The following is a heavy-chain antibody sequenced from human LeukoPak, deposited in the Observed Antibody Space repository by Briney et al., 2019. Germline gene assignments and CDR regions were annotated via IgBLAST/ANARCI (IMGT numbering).Heavy chain of an antibody. CDR2: IRYDGSNK. J-gene: IGHJ4*02. CDR3: ARGPDYDILADYFDY. D-gene: IGHD3-9*01. V-gene: IGHV3-30*02. CDR1: GFTFSSYG. Sequence: GGSLRLSCAASGFTFSSYGMHWVRQAPGKGLEWVAFIRYDGSNKYYADSVKGRFTISRDNSKNTLYLQMNSLRPEDTAVYYCARGPDYDILADYFDYWGQGTLVTVSS.